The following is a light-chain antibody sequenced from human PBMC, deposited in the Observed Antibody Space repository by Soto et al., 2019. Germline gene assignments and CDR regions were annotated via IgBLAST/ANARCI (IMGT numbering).Light chain of an antibody. CDR1: QSASNN. Sequence: ERVMTQSPATLSASPGERATLPCRASQSASNNLAWYQQKPGQAPRLLIYGASTRASGIPARFSGSGSGTEFTLTINNLQSEDFGVYYCQQYNNWPYTFGQGTKLEIK. CDR3: QQYNNWPYT. V-gene: IGKV3-15*01. CDR2: GAS. J-gene: IGKJ2*01.